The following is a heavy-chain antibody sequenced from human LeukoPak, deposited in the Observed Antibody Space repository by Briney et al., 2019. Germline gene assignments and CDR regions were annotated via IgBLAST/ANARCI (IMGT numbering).Heavy chain of an antibody. CDR2: INPNSGGT. J-gene: IGHJ6*02. CDR3: ARAKEWLLDYGMDV. D-gene: IGHD3-3*01. V-gene: IGHV1-2*02. CDR1: GGTFSSYA. Sequence: ASVKVSCKASGGTFSSYAISWVRQAPGQGLEWMGWINPNSGGTNYAQKFQGRVTMTRDTSISTAYMELSRLRSDDTAVYYCARAKEWLLDYGMDVWGQGTTVTVSS.